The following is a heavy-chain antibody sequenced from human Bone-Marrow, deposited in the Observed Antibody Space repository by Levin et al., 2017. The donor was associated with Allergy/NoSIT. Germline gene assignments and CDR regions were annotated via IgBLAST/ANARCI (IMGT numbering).Heavy chain of an antibody. CDR1: GFIFSDAA. CDR2: VSWDGRTT. J-gene: IGHJ4*02. CDR3: AKVSTDYDVTAYCDF. V-gene: IGHV3-43D*04. D-gene: IGHD3-22*01. Sequence: GGSLRPSCEASGFIFSDAAMHWVRQAPGKGLEWVSLVSWDGRTTNYADSVRGRFTISRDNGKNSTYLKMNSLKPDDTAVYYCAKVSTDYDVTAYCDFWGQGTLVTVSS.